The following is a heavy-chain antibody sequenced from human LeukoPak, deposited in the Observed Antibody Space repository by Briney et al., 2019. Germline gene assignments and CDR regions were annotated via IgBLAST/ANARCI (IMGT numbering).Heavy chain of an antibody. CDR2: INPNSGGT. Sequence: GGSLRLSCAASGYTFTGYYTHWVRQAPGQGLEWMGWINPNSGGTNYAQKFQGRVTMTRDTSISTAYMELSRLRSDDTAVYYCARPVVPAASNHNWFDPWGQGTLVTVSS. D-gene: IGHD2-2*01. V-gene: IGHV1-2*02. J-gene: IGHJ5*02. CDR3: ARPVVPAASNHNWFDP. CDR1: GYTFTGYY.